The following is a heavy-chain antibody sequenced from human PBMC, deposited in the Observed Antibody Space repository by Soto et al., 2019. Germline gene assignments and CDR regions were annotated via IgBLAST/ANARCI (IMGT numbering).Heavy chain of an antibody. J-gene: IGHJ6*02. Sequence: ASVKVSCKASGYTFTRSGISWVRQAPGQGLEWMGWISTYNGDTNYAQTFQGRVTMTTDTSTSTVHMEVRSLRSDDTAVYYCARDRHSNHGYYYYYGMDVWGQGTTVTVSS. CDR1: GYTFTRSG. V-gene: IGHV1-18*01. CDR2: ISTYNGDT. CDR3: ARDRHSNHGYYYYYGMDV. D-gene: IGHD4-4*01.